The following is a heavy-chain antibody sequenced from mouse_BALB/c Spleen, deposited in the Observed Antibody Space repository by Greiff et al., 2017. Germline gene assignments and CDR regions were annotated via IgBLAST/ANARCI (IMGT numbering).Heavy chain of an antibody. CDR2: IWAGGST. J-gene: IGHJ4*01. CDR3: ARGDYGPTGYAMDY. D-gene: IGHD1-1*02. CDR1: GFSLTSYG. Sequence: QVQLKQSGPGLVAPSQSLSITCTVSGFSLTSYGVHWVRQPPGKGLEWLGVIWAGGSTNYNSALMSRLSISKDNSKSQVFLKMNSLQTDDTAMYYCARGDYGPTGYAMDYWGQGTSVTVSS. V-gene: IGHV2-9*02.